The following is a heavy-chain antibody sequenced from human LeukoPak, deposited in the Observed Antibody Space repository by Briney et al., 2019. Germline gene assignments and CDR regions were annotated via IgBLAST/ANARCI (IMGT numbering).Heavy chain of an antibody. V-gene: IGHV3-48*03. J-gene: IGHJ4*02. CDR1: GFAFSGRE. CDR3: VRASYTGFDLHFDQ. Sequence: GGSLRLSCAASGFAFSGREVAWVRQAPGKGLEWVSYISSNGKTILHADSVKGRITISRDNAKKSLYLQLGGLRVEDSAFYYCVRASYTGFDLHFDQWGQGTLVTVSS. CDR2: ISSNGKTI. D-gene: IGHD5-12*01.